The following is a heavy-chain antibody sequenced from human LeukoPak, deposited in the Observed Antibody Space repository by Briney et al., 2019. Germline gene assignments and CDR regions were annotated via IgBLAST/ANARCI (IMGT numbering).Heavy chain of an antibody. J-gene: IGHJ5*02. D-gene: IGHD2-21*02. CDR2: MNPNSGNT. Sequence: GASVKVSCKASGYTFTSYDINWVRQSTGQGLEWMGWMNPNSGNTGYAQKFQGRVTMTRNTSISTAYMELSSLRSEDTAVYYCASWGHGGDYLDVWFDPWGQGTLVTVSS. V-gene: IGHV1-8*01. CDR3: ASWGHGGDYLDVWFDP. CDR1: GYTFTSYD.